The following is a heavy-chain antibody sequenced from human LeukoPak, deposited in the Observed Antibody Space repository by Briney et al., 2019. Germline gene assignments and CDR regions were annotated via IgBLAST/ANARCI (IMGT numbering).Heavy chain of an antibody. Sequence: AWALSLSCAAAGFPSSAYSISLGHQALRKGLRLVSVINHDGSDKYYVDSVKGRFTISRDNAKNSLYLQMNSLRAEDTAVYYCARLYCGVGTCYSYYMDVWGKGSTVTVSS. D-gene: IGHD2-15*01. CDR1: GFPSSAYS. CDR3: ARLYCGVGTCYSYYMDV. V-gene: IGHV3-7*01. J-gene: IGHJ6*03. CDR2: INHDGSDK.